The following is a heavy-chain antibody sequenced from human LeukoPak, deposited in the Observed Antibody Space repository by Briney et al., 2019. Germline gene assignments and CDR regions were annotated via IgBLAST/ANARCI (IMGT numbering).Heavy chain of an antibody. CDR1: GGTFSSYA. Sequence: SVKVSCKASGGTFSSYAISWVRQAPGQGLEWMGGIIPIFGTANYAQKFQGRVTITADESTSTAYMELSSLRSEDTAVYYCARGPIRSSTSKRDYYMDVWGKGTTVTVSS. J-gene: IGHJ6*03. CDR3: ARGPIRSSTSKRDYYMDV. V-gene: IGHV1-69*13. CDR2: IIPIFGTA. D-gene: IGHD2-2*01.